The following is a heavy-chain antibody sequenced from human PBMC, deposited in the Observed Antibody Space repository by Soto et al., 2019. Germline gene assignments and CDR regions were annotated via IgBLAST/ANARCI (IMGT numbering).Heavy chain of an antibody. CDR2: ISSSSSYI. CDR1: GFTFSSYS. V-gene: IGHV3-21*01. Sequence: DEQLLESGGGLVQPGGSLRLSCTASGFTFSSYSMNWVRQAPGKGLEWVSSISSSSSYIYYADSVKGRFTISRDNAKNSLYLQMNSLRAEDTAVYYCARGYCSGGSCYSNAFDIWGQGTMVTVSS. J-gene: IGHJ3*02. D-gene: IGHD2-15*01. CDR3: ARGYCSGGSCYSNAFDI.